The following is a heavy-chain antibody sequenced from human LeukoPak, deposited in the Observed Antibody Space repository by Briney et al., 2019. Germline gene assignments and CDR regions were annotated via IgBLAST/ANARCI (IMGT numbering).Heavy chain of an antibody. V-gene: IGHV4-39*07. CDR3: ARDYAGGDGYNNRPYYFDY. CDR2: IYYSGST. Sequence: SETLSLTCTVSGGSISSSSYYWGWIRQPPGKGLEGIGSIYYSGSTYYNPSLKSQVTISVDTSKNQFSLKLSSVTAADTAVYYCARDYAGGDGYNNRPYYFDYWGQGTLVTVSS. J-gene: IGHJ4*02. CDR1: GGSISSSSYY. D-gene: IGHD5-24*01.